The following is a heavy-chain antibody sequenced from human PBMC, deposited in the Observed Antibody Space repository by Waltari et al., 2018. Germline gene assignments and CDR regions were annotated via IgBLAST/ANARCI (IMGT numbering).Heavy chain of an antibody. CDR2: IYYSGST. V-gene: IGHV4-59*01. CDR3: ARHGDFCFDY. CDR1: GGSISSYY. J-gene: IGHJ4*02. Sequence: QVQLQESGPGLVTPSETLSLTCTVSGGSISSYYWRWIRQPPGKGLEWIGYIYYSGSTNYNPSLKSRVTISVDTSKNQFSLKLSSVTAADTAVYYCARHGDFCFDYWGQGILVTVSS.